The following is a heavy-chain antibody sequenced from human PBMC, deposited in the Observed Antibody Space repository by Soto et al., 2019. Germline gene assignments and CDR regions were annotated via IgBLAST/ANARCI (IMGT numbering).Heavy chain of an antibody. CDR1: GYTFPSYY. J-gene: IGHJ4*02. V-gene: IGHV1-46*01. CDR2: INPSGGST. CDR3: ARDSLHHLIFFVARWGVNSSYFDY. D-gene: IGHD6-13*01. Sequence: ASVKVACKASGYTFPSYYMHWVRQAPGQGLEWMGIINPSGGSTSYAQKFQGRVSMTRDTSTSTVYMELSSLRYEDTAVYYCARDSLHHLIFFVARWGVNSSYFDYWGQRTLVTVSS.